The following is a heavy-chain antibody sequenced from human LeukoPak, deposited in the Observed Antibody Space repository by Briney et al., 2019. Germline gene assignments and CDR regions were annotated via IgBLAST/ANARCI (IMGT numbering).Heavy chain of an antibody. V-gene: IGHV3-21*01. CDR1: GFTFSSYS. J-gene: IGHJ4*02. CDR2: ISSSSSYI. CDR3: ARVGDSGTYYEPFDY. D-gene: IGHD1-26*01. Sequence: PGGSLRLSCAASGFTFSSYSMNWVRQAPGKGLEWVSSISSSSSYIYYADSVKGRFTISRDNAKNSLYLQVNSLRAEDTAVYYCARVGDSGTYYEPFDYWGQGTLVTVSS.